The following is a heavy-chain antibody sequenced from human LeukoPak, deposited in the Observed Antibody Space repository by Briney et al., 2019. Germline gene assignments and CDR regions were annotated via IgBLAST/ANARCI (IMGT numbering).Heavy chain of an antibody. V-gene: IGHV4-34*01. J-gene: IGHJ6*03. CDR1: GGSFSGYY. CDR2: INHSGST. Sequence: SETLSLTCGVNGGSFSGYYWNWIRQTPGKGLEWIGEINHSGSTNHNPSLKRRVTLSVDTSQKQFSLRLTSVTAADTAVYYCARVRCSGGSCPYYYYYYYMDVWGKGTTVTVSS. CDR3: ARVRCSGGSCPYYYYYYYMDV. D-gene: IGHD2-15*01.